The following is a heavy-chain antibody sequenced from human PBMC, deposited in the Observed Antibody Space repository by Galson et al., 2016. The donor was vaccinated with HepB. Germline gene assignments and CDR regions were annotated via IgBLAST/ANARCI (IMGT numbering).Heavy chain of an antibody. D-gene: IGHD3-10*01. V-gene: IGHV5-10-1*01. CDR3: ARHPEPDYSDPGGEYCDFDL. Sequence: AEVKKPGESLRISCQGSGYIFTNSWISWVRQMPGKGLEWMGRIDPSDSYTNYSPSFHGLVTISTDKSISTAYLQWSSLKASDTAMYYCARHPEPDYSDPGGEYCDFDLGGRGTLVTVSS. CDR2: IDPSDSYT. CDR1: GYIFTNSW. J-gene: IGHJ2*01.